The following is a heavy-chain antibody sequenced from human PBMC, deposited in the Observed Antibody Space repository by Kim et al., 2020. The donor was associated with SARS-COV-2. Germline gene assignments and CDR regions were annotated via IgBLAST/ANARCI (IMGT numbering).Heavy chain of an antibody. J-gene: IGHJ4*02. CDR3: AREGPGFLTGLGTLDY. D-gene: IGHD3-9*01. Sequence: SETLSLTCTVSGGSISSSSYYWGWIRQPPGKGLEWIGSIYYTGSTYYNPSLKSRVTISVDTSKTQFSLKLTSVTAADTAVYYCAREGPGFLTGLGTLDYWGQGTLVTVSS. CDR2: IYYTGST. CDR1: GGSISSSSYY. V-gene: IGHV4-39*02.